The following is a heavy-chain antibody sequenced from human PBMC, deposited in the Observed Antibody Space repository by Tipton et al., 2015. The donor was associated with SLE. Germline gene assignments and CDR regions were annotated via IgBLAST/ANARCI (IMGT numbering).Heavy chain of an antibody. V-gene: IGHV4-39*01. J-gene: IGHJ3*02. D-gene: IGHD6-13*01. CDR2: IYYSGST. Sequence: TLSLTCTVSGGPISSSSYYWGWIRQPPGKGLEWIGSIYYSGSTYYNPSLKSRVTISVDTSKNQFSLKLSSVTAADTAVYYCATSSPSWYLDFDIWGQGTIVTVSS. CDR3: ATSSPSWYLDFDI. CDR1: GGPISSSSYY.